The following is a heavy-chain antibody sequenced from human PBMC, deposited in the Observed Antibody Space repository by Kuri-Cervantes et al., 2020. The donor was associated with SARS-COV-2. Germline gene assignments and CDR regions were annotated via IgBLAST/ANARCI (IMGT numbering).Heavy chain of an antibody. CDR3: ARGGTAAFDI. CDR2: IYHSGST. J-gene: IGHJ3*02. Sequence: SETLSLTCAVSGYSISSGYYWGWIRQPPGKGREWIGSIYHSGSTYYNPSLKSRVTISVDTSKNQFSLKLSSVTAADTAVYYCARGGTAAFDIWGQGTMVTVSS. V-gene: IGHV4-38-2*01. D-gene: IGHD6-13*01. CDR1: GYSISSGYY.